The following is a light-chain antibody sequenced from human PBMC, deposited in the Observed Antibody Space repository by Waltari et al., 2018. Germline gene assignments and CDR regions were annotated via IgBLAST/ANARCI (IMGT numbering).Light chain of an antibody. J-gene: IGLJ1*01. V-gene: IGLV3-1*01. CDR1: NLGNKY. CDR3: QAWDSRTEV. CDR2: QDT. Sequence: SYELTQPPSVSVSPGQTATITCSGDNLGNKYACWYQQKAGQSPVLVIYQDTKRPSGIPERFSGSNSGNTVTLTISGTQAMDEADYYCQAWDSRTEVFGTGTKLTVL.